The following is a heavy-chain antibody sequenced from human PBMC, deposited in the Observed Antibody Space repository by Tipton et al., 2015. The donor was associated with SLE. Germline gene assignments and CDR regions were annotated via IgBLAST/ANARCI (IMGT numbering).Heavy chain of an antibody. CDR3: ARHAWGSNWYFDL. D-gene: IGHD7-27*01. V-gene: IGHV4-61*02. Sequence: TLSLTCSVSGGSVSSGFYYWSWIRQPAGKGLEWIGRINTSGTTNYNPSLESRVTISLDSSKNRFSLKLNSVTAADTAVYYCARHAWGSNWYFDLWGRGTLVAVSS. CDR1: GGSVSSGFYY. CDR2: INTSGTT. J-gene: IGHJ2*01.